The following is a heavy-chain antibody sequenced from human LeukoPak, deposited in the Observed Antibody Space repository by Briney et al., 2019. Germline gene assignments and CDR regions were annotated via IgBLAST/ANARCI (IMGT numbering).Heavy chain of an antibody. CDR1: GFTLSGSH. V-gene: IGHV3-73*01. CDR2: VRRNYET. D-gene: IGHD2-2*01. Sequence: GGSLRLSCAASGFTLSGSHMHWVRQAPGKGLEWVGHVRRNYETAYGASVKGRFTISRDDSESTAYLHMNNLKTEDTAIYFCARQTNSCHDYWGQGTLVTVPS. CDR3: ARQTNSCHDY. J-gene: IGHJ4*02.